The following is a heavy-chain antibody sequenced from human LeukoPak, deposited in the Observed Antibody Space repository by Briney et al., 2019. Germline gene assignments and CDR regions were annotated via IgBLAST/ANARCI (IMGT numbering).Heavy chain of an antibody. J-gene: IGHJ4*02. D-gene: IGHD6-13*01. V-gene: IGHV4-34*01. CDR2: INHSGST. CDR3: ARYAIAAAGTPYYFDY. Sequence: SETLSLTCAVYGGSFSGYYWSWIRQPPGKGLEWIGEINHSGSTNYNPSLKSRVTISVDTSKNQFSLKLSSVTAADTAVYHCARYAIAAAGTPYYFDYWGQGTLVTVSS. CDR1: GGSFSGYY.